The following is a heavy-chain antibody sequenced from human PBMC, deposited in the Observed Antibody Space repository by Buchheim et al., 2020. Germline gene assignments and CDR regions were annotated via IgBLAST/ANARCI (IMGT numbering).Heavy chain of an antibody. CDR2: IKQDGSEK. CDR1: GFTFSSYW. V-gene: IGHV3-7*01. J-gene: IGHJ6*02. D-gene: IGHD6-13*01. CDR3: ARDEEGVADNYYYYCMDV. Sequence: EVQLVESGGGLVQPGGSLRLSCAASGFTFSSYWMSWVRQAPGKGLEWVANIKQDGSEKYYVDSVKGRFTISRDNAKNALYLQMNSLRAEDTAVYYCARDEEGVADNYYYYCMDVWGQGTT.